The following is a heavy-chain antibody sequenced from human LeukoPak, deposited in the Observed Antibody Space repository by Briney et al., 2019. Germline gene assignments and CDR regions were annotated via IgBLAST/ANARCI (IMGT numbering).Heavy chain of an antibody. J-gene: IGHJ3*02. V-gene: IGHV3-7*01. CDR1: GFTFSSYW. Sequence: GGSLRPSCAASGFTFSSYWMSWVRQAPGKGLEWVANIKQDGSEKYYVDSVKGRFTISRDDAKNSLYLQMNSLRAEDTAVYYCASSYYDFWSGYHDAFDIWGQGTMVTVSS. D-gene: IGHD3-3*01. CDR2: IKQDGSEK. CDR3: ASSYYDFWSGYHDAFDI.